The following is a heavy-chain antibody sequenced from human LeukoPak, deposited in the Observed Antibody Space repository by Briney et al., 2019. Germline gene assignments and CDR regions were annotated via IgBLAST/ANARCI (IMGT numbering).Heavy chain of an antibody. CDR3: ARYYYDSSGYYFFDY. J-gene: IGHJ4*02. CDR1: GYTFTSYG. Sequence: ASVTVSCKASGYTFTSYGISWVRQAPGQGLEWMGWISAYNGNTNYAQKLQGRVTMTTDTSTSTAYMELRSLRSDDTAVYYCARYYYDSSGYYFFDYWGQGTLVTVSS. CDR2: ISAYNGNT. D-gene: IGHD3-22*01. V-gene: IGHV1-18*01.